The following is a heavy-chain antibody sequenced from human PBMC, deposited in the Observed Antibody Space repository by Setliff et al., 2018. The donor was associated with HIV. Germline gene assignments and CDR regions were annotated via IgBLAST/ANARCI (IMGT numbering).Heavy chain of an antibody. CDR3: SLGYCSGGSCYSDPEVAFDV. V-gene: IGHV3-74*01. Sequence: GGSLRLSCASSGFSFTSYAMHWVRQAPGKGLVWVSRISADGSDTSYADSVKGRFTISRDNAKNTLYLQMNSLRAEDTALYYCSLGYCSGGSCYSDPEVAFDVWGQGTMVTVSS. CDR1: GFSFTSYA. CDR2: ISADGSDT. D-gene: IGHD2-15*01. J-gene: IGHJ3*01.